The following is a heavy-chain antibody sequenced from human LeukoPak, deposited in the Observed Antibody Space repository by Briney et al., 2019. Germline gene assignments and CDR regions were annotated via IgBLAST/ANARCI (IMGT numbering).Heavy chain of an antibody. CDR3: ARGPGTVPPHLRNWFDP. Sequence: PGGSLRLSCAASGFTFSSYSMNWVRQAPGKGLEWVSSISSSSSYIYYADSVKGRFTISRDNAKNSLYLQMNSLRAEDTAVYYCARGPGTVPPHLRNWFDPWGQGTLVTVSS. CDR1: GFTFSSYS. V-gene: IGHV3-21*01. D-gene: IGHD1-26*01. J-gene: IGHJ5*02. CDR2: ISSSSSYI.